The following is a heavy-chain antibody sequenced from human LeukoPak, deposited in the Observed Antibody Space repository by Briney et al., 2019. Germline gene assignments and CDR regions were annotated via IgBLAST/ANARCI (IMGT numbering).Heavy chain of an antibody. D-gene: IGHD3-9*01. V-gene: IGHV3-53*01. J-gene: IGHJ4*02. Sequence: GGSLRLSCAASGFTVDSNYLSWVRQAPGKGLEWVSTIYTGGNTYYAASVKGRFTISRDFSKNTVFLHMNSLRAEDTAMYYCAKDVYYDILTGYYRNFDYWGQGTLVTVSS. CDR1: GFTVDSNY. CDR3: AKDVYYDILTGYYRNFDY. CDR2: IYTGGNT.